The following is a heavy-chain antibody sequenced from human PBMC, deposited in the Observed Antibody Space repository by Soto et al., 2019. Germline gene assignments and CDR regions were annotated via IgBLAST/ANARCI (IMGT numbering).Heavy chain of an antibody. CDR3: ASSLGYSCSGSCLHHYFDY. D-gene: IGHD2-15*01. CDR2: TRNKANSYNT. V-gene: IGHV3-72*01. CDR1: GFTFSDHY. J-gene: IGHJ4*02. Sequence: EVQLVESGGGLVQPGGSLRLSCAASGFTFSDHYMDWVRQAPGKGLEWVGRTRNKANSYNTEYAASVKGRFTISRDDSKNSLYLQMNSLKTDYTAVYYCASSLGYSCSGSCLHHYFDYWGQGTLVTVSA.